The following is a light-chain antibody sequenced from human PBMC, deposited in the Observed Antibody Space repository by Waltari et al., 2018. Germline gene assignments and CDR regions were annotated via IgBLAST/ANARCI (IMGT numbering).Light chain of an antibody. V-gene: IGLV2-14*03. CDR3: SAYTNTNTLL. CDR1: NSDIGFYNF. J-gene: IGLJ2*01. Sequence: QSALTQPASVSGSPGQSITISCPGTNSDIGFYNFVSWFQQHPGKAPKLIIYDVASWPSGVSHRYSGSKSGNTASLTISALQGEDEADYYCSAYTNTNTLLFGGGTKVTVL. CDR2: DVA.